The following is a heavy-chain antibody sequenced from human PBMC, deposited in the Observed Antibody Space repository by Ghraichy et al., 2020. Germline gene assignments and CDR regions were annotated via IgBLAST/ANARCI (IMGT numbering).Heavy chain of an antibody. CDR1: GDSVSSNSAA. CDR3: ARALYSSGWNYYYYYMDV. CDR2: TYYRSKWYN. J-gene: IGHJ6*03. Sequence: QTLSLTCAISGDSVSSNSAAWNSIRQSPSRGLEWLGRTYYRSKWYNDYAVSVKSRITINPDTSKNQFSLQLNSVTPEDTAVYYCARALYSSGWNYYYYYMDVWGKGTTVTVSS. D-gene: IGHD6-19*01. V-gene: IGHV6-1*01.